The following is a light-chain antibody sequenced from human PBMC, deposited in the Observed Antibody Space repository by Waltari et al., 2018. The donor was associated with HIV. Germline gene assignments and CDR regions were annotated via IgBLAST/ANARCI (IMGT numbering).Light chain of an antibody. V-gene: IGLV2-14*01. J-gene: IGLJ3*02. CDR2: EVT. CDR1: RTDVASYNY. CDR3: SSYTTSSTRV. Sequence: QPALPQPASVSGSPCMSHPIPCSGPRTDVASYNYVPWYQHHPGKAPKLMIYEVTNRPSGVSNRFSASKSGNTASLTISGLQAEDEADYYCSSYTTSSTRVFGGGTKLTVL.